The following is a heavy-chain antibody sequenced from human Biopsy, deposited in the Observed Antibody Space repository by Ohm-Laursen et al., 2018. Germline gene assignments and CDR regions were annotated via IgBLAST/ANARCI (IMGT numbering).Heavy chain of an antibody. V-gene: IGHV4-61*03. CDR2: VYYTGST. Sequence: GTLSLTCTVSGVSINGGRYYWSWIRQPPGKGLEWIGYVYYTGSTDYNPSLQSRVTISVDTSKNHFSLRLRSVTPADTAIYYCARDRGYYSDRTVPGYFDLWGRGTLVTVSS. CDR1: GVSINGGRYY. D-gene: IGHD3-22*01. J-gene: IGHJ2*01. CDR3: ARDRGYYSDRTVPGYFDL.